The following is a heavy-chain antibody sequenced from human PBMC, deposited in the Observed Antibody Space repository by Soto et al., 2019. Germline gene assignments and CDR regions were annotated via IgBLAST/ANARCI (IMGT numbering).Heavy chain of an antibody. J-gene: IGHJ4*02. V-gene: IGHV3-53*04. CDR2: IYSGGST. Sequence: HPGGSLRLSCAASGFTVSSNYMSWVRQAPGKGLEWVSVIYSGGSTYYADSVKGRFTISRHNSKNTLYLQMNSLRAEDTAVYYCAKARTDYDILTGYPNFDYWGQGTLVTVSS. D-gene: IGHD3-9*01. CDR1: GFTVSSNY. CDR3: AKARTDYDILTGYPNFDY.